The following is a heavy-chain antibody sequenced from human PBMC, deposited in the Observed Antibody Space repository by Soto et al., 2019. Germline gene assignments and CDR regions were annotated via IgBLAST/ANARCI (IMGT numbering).Heavy chain of an antibody. CDR3: ARFDYDFWSGYYTGMDV. CDR1: GFTFSSYA. D-gene: IGHD3-3*01. V-gene: IGHV3-23*01. J-gene: IGHJ6*02. Sequence: GGSLRLSCAAPGFTFSSYAMSWVRQAPGKGLEWVSAISGSGGSTYYADSVKGRFTISRDNSKNTLYLQMNSLRAEDTAVYYCARFDYDFWSGYYTGMDVWGQGTTVTVSS. CDR2: ISGSGGST.